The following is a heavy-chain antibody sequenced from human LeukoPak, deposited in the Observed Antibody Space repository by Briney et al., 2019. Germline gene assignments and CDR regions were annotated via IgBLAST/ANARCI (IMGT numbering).Heavy chain of an antibody. D-gene: IGHD5-12*01. J-gene: IGHJ4*02. CDR1: GFTFSDYY. V-gene: IGHV3-11*01. Sequence: GGSLRLSCAASGFTFSDYYMSWIRQAPGKGLEWGSYISSSGSTIYYAVSVKGRFTISRDNAKNSLYLQMNSLRAEDTAVYYCARDIVATTHDYWGQGTLVTVSS. CDR2: ISSSGSTI. CDR3: ARDIVATTHDY.